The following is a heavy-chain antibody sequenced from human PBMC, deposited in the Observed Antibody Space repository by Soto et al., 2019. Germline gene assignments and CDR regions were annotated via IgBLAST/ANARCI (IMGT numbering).Heavy chain of an antibody. J-gene: IGHJ6*02. CDR1: GGTFSSYA. CDR2: IIPIFGTA. CDR3: ARDAIGYSYGYPLYYYGMDV. Sequence: SVKVSCKASGGTFSSYAISWLRQAPGQGLEWMGGIIPIFGTANYAQKFQGRVTITADESTSTAYMELSSLRSEDTAVYYCARDAIGYSYGYPLYYYGMDVWGQGTTVTVSS. V-gene: IGHV1-69*13. D-gene: IGHD5-18*01.